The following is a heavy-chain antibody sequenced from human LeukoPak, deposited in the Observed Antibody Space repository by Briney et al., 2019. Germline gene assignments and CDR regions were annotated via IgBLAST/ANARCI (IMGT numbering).Heavy chain of an antibody. V-gene: IGHV4-34*01. CDR1: GGSFSGYY. CDR2: INHSGST. D-gene: IGHD6-19*01. J-gene: IGHJ4*02. CDR3: ARGPISGWFDY. Sequence: SETLSLTCAVYGGSFSGYYWSWIRQPPGKGLEWIGEINHSGSTNYNPSLKSRVTISVDTSKNQFSLKLSSVTAADTAMYYCARGPISGWFDYWGQGTLVTVSS.